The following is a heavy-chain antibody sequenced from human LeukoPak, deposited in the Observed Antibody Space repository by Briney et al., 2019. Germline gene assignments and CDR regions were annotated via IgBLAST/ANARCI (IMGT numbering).Heavy chain of an antibody. V-gene: IGHV4-34*01. Sequence: PSETLSLTCAVYGGSFSGYYWSRIRQPPGKGLEWIGEINHSGSTNYNPSLKSRVTISVDTSKNQFSLKLGSVTAADTAVYYCARVRRYYYDSSGYLDYWGQGTLVTVSS. D-gene: IGHD3-22*01. CDR3: ARVRRYYYDSSGYLDY. J-gene: IGHJ4*02. CDR1: GGSFSGYY. CDR2: INHSGST.